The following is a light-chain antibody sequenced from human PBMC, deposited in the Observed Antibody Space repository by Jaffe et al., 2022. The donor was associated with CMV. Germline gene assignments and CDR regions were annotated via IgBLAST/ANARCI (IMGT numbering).Light chain of an antibody. CDR2: DGT. Sequence: QSALTQPASVSGSPGQSITISCTETSGDVGGFNYVSWYQQHPGEAPKLMIYDGTNRPSGISNRFSGSKSGNRASLTISGLQAEDEADYYCSSYTSTSVLFGGGTKVTVL. CDR1: SGDVGGFNY. CDR3: SSYTSTSVL. V-gene: IGLV2-14*03. J-gene: IGLJ3*02.